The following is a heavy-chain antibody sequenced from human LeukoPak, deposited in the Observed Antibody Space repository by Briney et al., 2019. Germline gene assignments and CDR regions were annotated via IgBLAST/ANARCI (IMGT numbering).Heavy chain of an antibody. V-gene: IGHV3-23*01. Sequence: GGSLRLSCAASGFSFSSYAMNWVRLAPGRGLEWVSHIGGGGSPTFYSDSVRGRFTISRDNAKGTLHLQLSSLRVDDTAVYFCAKDSIGYNGIYDAFDIWGQGTLVTVSS. CDR2: IGGGGSPT. J-gene: IGHJ3*02. D-gene: IGHD1-7*01. CDR1: GFSFSSYA. CDR3: AKDSIGYNGIYDAFDI.